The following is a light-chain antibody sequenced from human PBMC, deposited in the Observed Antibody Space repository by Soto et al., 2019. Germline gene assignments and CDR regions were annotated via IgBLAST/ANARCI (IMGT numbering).Light chain of an antibody. J-gene: IGLJ1*01. CDR1: SSNIGAGYD. CDR3: QSYDGTLSGSYV. V-gene: IGLV1-40*01. Sequence: QSVLTQPPSVSGAPGQMVTISCTGSSSNIGAGYDVHWYQQLPGTAPKLIIYGTTNRPSGVPDRFSGSKSGTSASLAITGLQAVDEADYYCQSYDGTLSGSYVFGIGTKVTVL. CDR2: GTT.